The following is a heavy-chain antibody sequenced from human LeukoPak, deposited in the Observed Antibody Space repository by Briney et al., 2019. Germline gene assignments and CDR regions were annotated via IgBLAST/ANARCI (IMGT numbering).Heavy chain of an antibody. CDR1: GFSFSSYS. D-gene: IGHD1-1*01. CDR3: ARDYLRAAYNFDY. V-gene: IGHV3-30*01. Sequence: GRSLRLSCAASGFSFSSYSMHWVRQAPGKGLEWVAVISHDATIQYYPDSVKGRFTISRDNSKNTLYLQVNSLTVEDTAVYYCARDYLRAAYNFDYWGLGTLVTVSS. J-gene: IGHJ4*02. CDR2: ISHDATIQ.